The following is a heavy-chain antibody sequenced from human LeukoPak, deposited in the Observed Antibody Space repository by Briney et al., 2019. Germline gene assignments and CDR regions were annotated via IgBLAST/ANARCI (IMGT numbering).Heavy chain of an antibody. D-gene: IGHD6-19*01. V-gene: IGHV3-43*01. CDR1: GFSFSDYS. Sequence: GGSLRLSCAGSGFSFSDYSMHWVRQTPGKGLEWVSLISWDGGSTFYADSVKDRFTISRDNSKMSLYLQMNSLRHEDTALYYCAKDISYRGIAVADYWGQGTLVTVSS. CDR3: AKDISYRGIAVADY. J-gene: IGHJ4*02. CDR2: ISWDGGST.